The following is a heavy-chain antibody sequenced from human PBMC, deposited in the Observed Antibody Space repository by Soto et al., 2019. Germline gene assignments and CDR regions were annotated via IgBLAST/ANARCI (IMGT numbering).Heavy chain of an antibody. Sequence: PSETLSLTCSDSSDSITSSSYLSASVRQPPGPGLEWIGRIYYRGSTYYNPSIKSRVTLSLDSSKNQSSLKLSPLTTADTAVYYCARHPSDFWFDPWGQG. CDR3: ARHPSDFWFDP. J-gene: IGHJ5*02. CDR1: SDSITSSSYL. CDR2: IYYRGST. V-gene: IGHV4-39*01. D-gene: IGHD2-21*02.